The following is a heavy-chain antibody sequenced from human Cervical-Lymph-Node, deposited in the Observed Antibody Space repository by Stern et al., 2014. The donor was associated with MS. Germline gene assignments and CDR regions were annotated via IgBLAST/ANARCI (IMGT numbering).Heavy chain of an antibody. V-gene: IGHV3-23*04. Sequence: EVQLVESGGGLVQPGGSLRLSCAGPGFPFSSYAMSWVRQAPGKGLEWVSGISASGGSTYYADSVKGRFTISRDNSKNTLYMQMNSLRVEDTAVYYCAKDGFSSGWTFEHWGQGTLVTVSS. CDR3: AKDGFSSGWTFEH. CDR2: ISASGGST. CDR1: GFPFSSYA. J-gene: IGHJ4*02. D-gene: IGHD6-19*01.